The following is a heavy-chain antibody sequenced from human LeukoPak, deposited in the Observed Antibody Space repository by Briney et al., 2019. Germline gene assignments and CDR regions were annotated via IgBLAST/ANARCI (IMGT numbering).Heavy chain of an antibody. J-gene: IGHJ5*02. CDR3: ALRNCSGGSCWFDP. D-gene: IGHD2-15*01. V-gene: IGHV4-61*01. Sequence: SETLSLTCTVSGVSVSNSFYYWTWIWQPPGKGLEWIGYIHYSGSTNYNPSLKSRVTISVDTAKDQLSMKLRSVTAADAAVSYGALRNCSGGSCWFDPWGQGTLVTVSS. CDR1: GVSVSNSFYY. CDR2: IHYSGST.